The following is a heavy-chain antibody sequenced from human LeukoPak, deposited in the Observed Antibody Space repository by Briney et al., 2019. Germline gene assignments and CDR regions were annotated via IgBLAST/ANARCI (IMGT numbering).Heavy chain of an antibody. D-gene: IGHD6-13*01. CDR3: ARDPAAAKFDP. CDR1: GFTFSDYY. V-gene: IGHV3-11*04. J-gene: IGHJ5*02. CDR2: ISSSGSTI. Sequence: GGSLRLSCAASGFTFSDYYVSWIRQAPGKGLEWVSYISSSGSTIYYADSVKGRFTISRDNAKNSLYLQMNSLRAEDTAVYYCARDPAAAKFDPWGQGTLVTVSS.